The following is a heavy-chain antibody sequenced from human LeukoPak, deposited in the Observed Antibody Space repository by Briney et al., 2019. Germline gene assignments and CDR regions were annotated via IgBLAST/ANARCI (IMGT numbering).Heavy chain of an antibody. V-gene: IGHV1-18*01. CDR2: ISAYNGNT. Sequence: ASVKVSCKTSGYTFTSYGVSWVRQAPGQGREWMGWISAYNGNTYYAQKLQGRVTMTTDTSTSTAYMELRSLRSGDTAVYYCARVPWTRDGFNPDYWGQGTLVSVSS. D-gene: IGHD5-24*01. CDR3: ARVPWTRDGFNPDY. J-gene: IGHJ4*02. CDR1: GYTFTSYG.